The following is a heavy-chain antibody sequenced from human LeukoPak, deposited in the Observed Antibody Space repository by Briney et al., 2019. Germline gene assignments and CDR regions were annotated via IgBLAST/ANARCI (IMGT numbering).Heavy chain of an antibody. Sequence: SVRVSCKASGGTFGVNAIHWVRQAPGQGLEWMGDIIPIFPKSNYAQKFQGRVTFTADESTSTAYMEMSSLTSEDTAVYYCARDGVRNMGLRLDYWGQGTLVIVSS. V-gene: IGHV1-69*13. CDR2: IIPIFPKS. D-gene: IGHD1-14*01. J-gene: IGHJ4*02. CDR1: GGTFGVNA. CDR3: ARDGVRNMGLRLDY.